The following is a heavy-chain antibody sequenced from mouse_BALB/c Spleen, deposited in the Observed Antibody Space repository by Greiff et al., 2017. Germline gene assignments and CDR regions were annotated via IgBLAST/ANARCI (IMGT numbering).Heavy chain of an antibody. CDR3: ARGSYDYDDAYYAMDY. V-gene: IGHV1S126*01. CDR2: IDPSDSET. Sequence: VKLVESGPQLVRPGASVKISCKASGYSFTSYWMHWVKQRPGQGLEWIGMIDPSDSETRLNQKFKDKATLTVDKSSSTAYMQLSSLTSEDSAVYYCARGSYDYDDAYYAMDYWGQGTSVTVSS. J-gene: IGHJ4*01. CDR1: GYSFTSYW. D-gene: IGHD2-4*01.